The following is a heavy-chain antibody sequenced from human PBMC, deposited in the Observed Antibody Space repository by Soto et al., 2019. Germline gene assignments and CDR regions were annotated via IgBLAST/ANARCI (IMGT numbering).Heavy chain of an antibody. V-gene: IGHV4-59*08. Sequence: QVQLQESGPGLVKPSETLSLTCTVSGGSISSYYWSWIRQPPVKGLEWNGYFYYRGSTSYNPSLTGRVTLAVDTSKSQFSPKLSSVTAADTAVYYCASHGYDFWSGYYSFDYYYMDVWGKGTTVTVSS. D-gene: IGHD3-3*01. CDR3: ASHGYDFWSGYYSFDYYYMDV. J-gene: IGHJ6*03. CDR2: FYYRGST. CDR1: GGSISSYY.